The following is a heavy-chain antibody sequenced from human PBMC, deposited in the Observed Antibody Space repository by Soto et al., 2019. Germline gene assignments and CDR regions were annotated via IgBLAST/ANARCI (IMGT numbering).Heavy chain of an antibody. D-gene: IGHD6-13*01. CDR3: AKDPTQQLVLPFDY. Sequence: GGSLRLSCAASGFTFSSYAMSWVRQAPGKGLEWVSAISGSGGSTYYADSVKGRFTISRDNSKNTLYLQMNGLRAEDTAVYYCAKDPTQQLVLPFDYWGQGTLVTVSS. J-gene: IGHJ4*02. CDR2: ISGSGGST. CDR1: GFTFSSYA. V-gene: IGHV3-23*01.